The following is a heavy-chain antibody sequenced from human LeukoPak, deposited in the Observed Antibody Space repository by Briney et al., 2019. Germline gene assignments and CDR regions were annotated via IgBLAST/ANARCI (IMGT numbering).Heavy chain of an antibody. CDR1: GFTPGAHS. Sequence: SLRLSCTASGFTPGAHSVSWFRQAPGQGRGWVGFIRSKAYGGTAEYAASVKGRFTISRDDSKSVAYLQMDSLKTEDTAVYDCTREIRYFDWFQADYWGQGTLVTVSS. CDR2: IRSKAYGGTA. D-gene: IGHD3-9*01. CDR3: TREIRYFDWFQADY. V-gene: IGHV3-49*03. J-gene: IGHJ4*02.